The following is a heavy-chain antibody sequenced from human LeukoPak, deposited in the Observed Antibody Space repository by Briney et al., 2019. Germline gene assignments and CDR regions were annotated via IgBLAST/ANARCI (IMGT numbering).Heavy chain of an antibody. Sequence: SETLSLTCSVSGGSISSYYWSWIRQPPGKGLEWIGYIYYSGSTNYNPSLKSRVTISVDTSKNQFSLKLSSVTAADTAVYYCARDREVTMVRGVSYYYYYGMDVWGQGTTVTVSS. CDR2: IYYSGST. CDR3: ARDREVTMVRGVSYYYYYGMDV. CDR1: GGSISSYY. D-gene: IGHD3-10*01. J-gene: IGHJ6*02. V-gene: IGHV4-59*01.